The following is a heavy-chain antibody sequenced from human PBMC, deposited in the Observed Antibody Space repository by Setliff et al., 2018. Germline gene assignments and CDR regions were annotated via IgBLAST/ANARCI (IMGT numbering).Heavy chain of an antibody. CDR1: GGSFDSGTHY. J-gene: IGHJ4*02. CDR3: AGTPARGTTWLSPFDY. V-gene: IGHV4-61*02. D-gene: IGHD3-9*01. CDR2: IQGTGNT. Sequence: SETLSLTCTVTGGSFDSGTHYWSWIRQPAGKVPEWIGLIQGTGNTNYNPSRQSRATISIDTSKNQISLKITSVTAADTALYSCAGTPARGTTWLSPFDYWGQGIQVTVSS.